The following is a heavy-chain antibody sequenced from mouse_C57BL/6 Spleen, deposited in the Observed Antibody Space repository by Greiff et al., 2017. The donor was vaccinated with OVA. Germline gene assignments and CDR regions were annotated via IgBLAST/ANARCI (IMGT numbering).Heavy chain of an antibody. Sequence: EVKLVESGGGLVQSGRSLRLSCAPSGFTFSDFYMEWVRQAPGKGLEWIAASRNKANDYTTEYSASVKGRFIVSRDTSQSILYLQMNALRAEDTAIYYCARDDYDAWFAYWGQGTLVTVSA. CDR2: SRNKANDYTT. V-gene: IGHV7-1*01. CDR3: ARDDYDAWFAY. D-gene: IGHD2-4*01. J-gene: IGHJ3*01. CDR1: GFTFSDFY.